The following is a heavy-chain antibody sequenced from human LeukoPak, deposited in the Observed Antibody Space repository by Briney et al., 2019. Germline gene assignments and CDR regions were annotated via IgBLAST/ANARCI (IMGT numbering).Heavy chain of an antibody. CDR3: ARGSGEPGYTRGAFDI. CDR2: IIPIFGTA. V-gene: IGHV1-69*05. CDR1: GYTFTGYY. D-gene: IGHD5-24*01. J-gene: IGHJ3*02. Sequence: GASVKVSCKASGYTFTGYYMHWARQAPGQGLEWMGVIIPIFGTANYAQKFQGRVTITTDESTSTAYMELSSLRSEDTAVYYCARGSGEPGYTRGAFDIWGQGTTVTVSS.